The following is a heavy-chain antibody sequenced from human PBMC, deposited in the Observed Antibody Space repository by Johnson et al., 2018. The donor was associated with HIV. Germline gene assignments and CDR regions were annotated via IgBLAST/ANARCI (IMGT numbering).Heavy chain of an antibody. CDR3: ARDGGIPTVDAFDI. CDR1: GFTFTTYA. V-gene: IGHV3-30*02. CDR2: IRYDGSTK. J-gene: IGHJ3*02. Sequence: QVQLVESGGGVVQPGRSLRLSCAASGFTFTTYAMHWVRQAPGQGLEWVAFIRYDGSTKYYADSVKVRFTISRDNSKNTLYLQMNSLKAEDTAVYYCARDGGIPTVDAFDIWGQGTMVTVSS. D-gene: IGHD1-26*01.